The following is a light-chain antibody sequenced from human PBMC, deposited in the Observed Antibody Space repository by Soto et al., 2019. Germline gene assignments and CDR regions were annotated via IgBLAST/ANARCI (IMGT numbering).Light chain of an antibody. CDR3: LIYYAGSRS. V-gene: IGLV7-43*01. CDR2: KTT. CDR1: TGALNGGHY. J-gene: IGLJ1*01. Sequence: QAVVTQEPSLTVSPGGTVTLTCVSSTGALNGGHYPSWIQQKPGQAPRPLIYKTTNKYSWTPARFSGSLFGGKPSLTLSDVHPEDEADYYCLIYYAGSRSFGTGTKVTVL.